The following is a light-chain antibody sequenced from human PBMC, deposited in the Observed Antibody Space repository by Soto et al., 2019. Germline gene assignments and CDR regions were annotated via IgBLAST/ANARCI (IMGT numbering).Light chain of an antibody. V-gene: IGLV2-11*01. J-gene: IGLJ2*01. Sequence: QSALPQPRSVSGSPGQSVTISCTGTSSDIGGSNFVSWYQQHPGKAPKLMIYDVTKRPSGVPDRFSGSKSGNTASLTISGLQADDDADYYCCSYRGRVVFGGGTKLTVL. CDR1: SSDIGGSNF. CDR2: DVT. CDR3: CSYRGRVV.